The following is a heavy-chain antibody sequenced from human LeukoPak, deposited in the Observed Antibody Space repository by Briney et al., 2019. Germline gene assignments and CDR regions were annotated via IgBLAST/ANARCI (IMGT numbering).Heavy chain of an antibody. Sequence: PSETLSLTCTVSSGSISNYYWSWIRQPAGKGLEWIGRIYTSGSTNYNPSLKSRVTMSVDTSKNQFSLKLSSVTAADTAVYYCARGGIAAAGSLDYWGQGTLVTVSS. D-gene: IGHD6-13*01. V-gene: IGHV4-4*07. CDR1: SGSISNYY. CDR2: IYTSGST. CDR3: ARGGIAAAGSLDY. J-gene: IGHJ4*02.